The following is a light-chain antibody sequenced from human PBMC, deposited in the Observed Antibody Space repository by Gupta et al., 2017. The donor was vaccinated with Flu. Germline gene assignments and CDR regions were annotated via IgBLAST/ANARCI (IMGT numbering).Light chain of an antibody. J-gene: IGLJ1*01. CDR3: TSYTSSSTYV. CDR1: SSDVGRYNR. Sequence: QSALTQPPSVSGSPGQSVTISCTGTSSDVGRYNRVSWYQQSPGTVPKLMIYEVTNRPSGVPDRFSGSKSGNTASLTXSXLQAEDXADYYCTSYTSSSTYVFGTGTKVTVL. CDR2: EVT. V-gene: IGLV2-18*02.